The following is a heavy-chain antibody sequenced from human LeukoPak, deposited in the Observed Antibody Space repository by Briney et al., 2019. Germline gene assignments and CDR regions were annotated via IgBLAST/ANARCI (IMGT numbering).Heavy chain of an antibody. CDR2: IYYSGST. D-gene: IGHD5-12*01. J-gene: IGHJ4*02. CDR1: GGSISSYY. V-gene: IGHV4-59*01. CDR3: ATYSGGHIDY. Sequence: SETLCLTCTVSGGSISSYYWSWIRQPPGKGLEWIGYIYYSGSTNYNPSLKSRVTMSVDTSKNQFSLKLSSVTAADTAVYYCATYSGGHIDYWGQGSLVTVSS.